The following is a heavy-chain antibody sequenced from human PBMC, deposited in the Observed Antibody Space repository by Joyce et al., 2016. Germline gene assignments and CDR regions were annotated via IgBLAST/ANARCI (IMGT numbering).Heavy chain of an antibody. CDR1: GLTLSNYG. V-gene: IGHV3-30*18. D-gene: IGHD6-25*01. J-gene: IGHJ4*02. CDR2: ISYDGIYK. Sequence: QVQLVASGGGVVQPGRSLRLSCAASGLTLSNYGVHWVRQAPGKGLEWVAFISYDGIYKYYADSVKGRFTISRDNSKNTVFLEMNSLRTEDTAVYYCAKILTATYSSGWFLDYWGQGTLVTVSS. CDR3: AKILTATYSSGWFLDY.